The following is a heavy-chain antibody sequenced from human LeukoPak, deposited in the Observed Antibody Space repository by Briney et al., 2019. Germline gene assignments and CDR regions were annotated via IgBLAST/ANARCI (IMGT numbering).Heavy chain of an antibody. CDR2: IKQDGSEK. Sequence: GGSLRLSCAASGFTFSNYWMSWVRQAPGKGLEWVANIKQDGSEKYYVDSVKGRFTISRDNAKNSLYLQMNSLRAEDTAVYYCARVRLRSINWFDPWGQGTLVTVSS. V-gene: IGHV3-7*01. CDR1: GFTFSNYW. J-gene: IGHJ5*02. D-gene: IGHD4-17*01. CDR3: ARVRLRSINWFDP.